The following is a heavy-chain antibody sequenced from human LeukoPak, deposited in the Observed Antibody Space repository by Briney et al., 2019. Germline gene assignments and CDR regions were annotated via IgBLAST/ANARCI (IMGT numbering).Heavy chain of an antibody. V-gene: IGHV1-69*13. CDR3: ARRDTSGWNNWFDP. D-gene: IGHD6-19*01. CDR2: IIPMFDTP. CDR1: GGTFSRNA. Sequence: GASVKVSCKASGGTFSRNAINWVRQAPGQGLEWMGGIIPMFDTPNYAQKFQGRVTTTADESTTTAYMELSRLTSNDTAVYYCARRDTSGWNNWFDPWGQGTLVTVSS. J-gene: IGHJ5*02.